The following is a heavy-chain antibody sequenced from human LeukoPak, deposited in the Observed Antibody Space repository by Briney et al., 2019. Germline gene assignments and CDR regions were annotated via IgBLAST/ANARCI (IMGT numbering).Heavy chain of an antibody. V-gene: IGHV3-48*01. Sequence: GGSLRLSCAASGFTFTMFGMNWVRQAPGKGLEWVSYIDARSGIVYYADSVQGRFTISRDDAKDSVFLQMNSLRVDDTAVYYCVRVNMVRGSNYEYDYWGQGTLVTVSS. CDR2: IDARSGIV. CDR1: GFTFTMFG. D-gene: IGHD3-10*01. J-gene: IGHJ4*02. CDR3: VRVNMVRGSNYEYDY.